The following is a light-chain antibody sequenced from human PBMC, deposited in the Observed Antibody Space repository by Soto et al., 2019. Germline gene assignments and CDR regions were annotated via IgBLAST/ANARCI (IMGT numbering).Light chain of an antibody. J-gene: IGKJ1*01. CDR3: QQYNSYSRPT. Sequence: DIQMTQSPSTLSGSVGDRVTITCRASQDINNYLSWYQQNPGKAPKLLIYDASSLEGGVPSRFSGSGSGTEFTLTISSLQPDDFATYYCQQYNSYSRPTFGQGTKVDIK. CDR2: DAS. V-gene: IGKV1-5*01. CDR1: QDINNY.